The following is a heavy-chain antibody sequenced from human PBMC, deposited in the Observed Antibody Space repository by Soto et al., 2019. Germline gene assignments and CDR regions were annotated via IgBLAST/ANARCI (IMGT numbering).Heavy chain of an antibody. CDR3: AKVAGDSHPPDY. V-gene: IGHV3-30*18. CDR2: ISYDGSNK. D-gene: IGHD7-27*01. J-gene: IGHJ4*02. Sequence: PGGSLRLSCAASGFTFSSYGMHWVRQAPGKGLEWVAVISYDGSNKYYADSVKGRFTISRDNSKNTLYLQMNSLRAEDTAVYYCAKVAGDSHPPDYWGQGTLVTVSS. CDR1: GFTFSSYG.